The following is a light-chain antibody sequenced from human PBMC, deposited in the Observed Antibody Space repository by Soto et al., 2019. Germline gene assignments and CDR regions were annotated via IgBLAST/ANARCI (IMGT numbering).Light chain of an antibody. CDR1: NSDVGGYNY. J-gene: IGLJ1*01. CDR3: FSYAGNYNVV. CDR2: DVT. Sequence: QSALTQPRSVSGSPGQSVTINCTGSNSDVGGYNYVSWYQQHPGKAPKLMMYDVTTRPSGVPDRFSDSKSANTASLTISGLQAEDESDYYCFSYAGNYNVVFGTGTKVTVL. V-gene: IGLV2-11*01.